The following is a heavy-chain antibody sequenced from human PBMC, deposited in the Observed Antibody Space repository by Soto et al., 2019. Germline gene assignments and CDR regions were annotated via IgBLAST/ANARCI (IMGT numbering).Heavy chain of an antibody. D-gene: IGHD4-17*01. Sequence: EVQLVESGGGLVQPGRSLRLSCAASGFTFDDYAMHWVRQAPGKGLEWVSGISWNSGSIGYADSVKGRFTISRDNAKNSLYLKMNSLRAEDTALYYCATTYGDYEGAFDIWGQGTMVTVSS. CDR2: ISWNSGSI. CDR3: ATTYGDYEGAFDI. V-gene: IGHV3-9*01. CDR1: GFTFDDYA. J-gene: IGHJ3*02.